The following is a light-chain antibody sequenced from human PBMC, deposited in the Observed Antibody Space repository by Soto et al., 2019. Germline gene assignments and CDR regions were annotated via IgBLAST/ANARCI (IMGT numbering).Light chain of an antibody. V-gene: IGKV3-15*01. CDR2: GAS. CDR1: QSVSSN. Sequence: EIVMTQSPAILSVSPGERATLSCRASQSVSSNLAWYQQKPGQAPRLLIYGASTRATGIPARFSGSGSGTEFTLTISSLQSEDFAVYYCLQYNNWPTWTFGQGTKVEIK. J-gene: IGKJ1*01. CDR3: LQYNNWPTWT.